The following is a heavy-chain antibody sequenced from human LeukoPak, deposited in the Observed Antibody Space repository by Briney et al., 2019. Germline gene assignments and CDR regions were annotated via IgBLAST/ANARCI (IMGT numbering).Heavy chain of an antibody. J-gene: IGHJ5*02. CDR1: GYTFTSYD. Sequence: ASVKVSCKASGYTFTSYDINWVRQATGQGLEWMGWMNPNSGNTGYAQKFQGRVTMTRNTSISTAYMELSRLRSDDTAVYYCVRSGEVLWFGELLYKKDHNWFDPWGQGTLVTVSS. D-gene: IGHD3-10*01. V-gene: IGHV1-8*01. CDR3: VRSGEVLWFGELLYKKDHNWFDP. CDR2: MNPNSGNT.